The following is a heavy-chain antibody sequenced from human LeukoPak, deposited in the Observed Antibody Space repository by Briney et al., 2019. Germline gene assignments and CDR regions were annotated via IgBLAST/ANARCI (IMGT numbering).Heavy chain of an antibody. CDR1: GFSLSTSGMC. V-gene: IGHV2-70*11. J-gene: IGHJ3*02. Sequence: SGPALVKPTQTLTLTCTFSGFSLSTSGMCVSWIRQPPGKALEWLARIDWDDDKYYSTSLKTRLTISKDTSKNQVVLTMTNMDPVDTAPYYCARNPTYYYDSSGYFGAFDIGDQGTMVTVSS. CDR2: IDWDDDK. D-gene: IGHD3-22*01. CDR3: ARNPTYYYDSSGYFGAFDI.